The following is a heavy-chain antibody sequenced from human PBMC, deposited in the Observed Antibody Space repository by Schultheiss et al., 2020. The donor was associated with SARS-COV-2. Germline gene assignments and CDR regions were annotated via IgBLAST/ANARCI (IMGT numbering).Heavy chain of an antibody. V-gene: IGHV4-59*01. CDR3: ARLLNYGDYSLGIDP. J-gene: IGHJ5*02. CDR2: IYYSGST. CDR1: GGSISSYY. Sequence: SETLSLTCTVSGGSISSYYWSWIRQPPGKGLEWIGYIYYSGSTNYNPSLKSRVTISVDTSKNQFSLKLSSVIATDTAVYYCARLLNYGDYSLGIDPWGQGTRVTFSS. D-gene: IGHD4-17*01.